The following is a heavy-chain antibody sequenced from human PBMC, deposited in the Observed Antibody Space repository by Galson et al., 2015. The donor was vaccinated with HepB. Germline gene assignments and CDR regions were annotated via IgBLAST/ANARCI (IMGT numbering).Heavy chain of an antibody. J-gene: IGHJ4*02. CDR3: ARDRAIDYDWYFDY. Sequence: SLRLSCAASGFTFSSYGMHWVRQAPGKGLEWVAVISYDGSNKYYADSVKGRFTISRDNSKNTLYLQMNSLRAEDTAVYYCARDRAIDYDWYFDYWGQGTLVTVSS. V-gene: IGHV3-30*03. CDR1: GFTFSSYG. D-gene: IGHD3-16*01. CDR2: ISYDGSNK.